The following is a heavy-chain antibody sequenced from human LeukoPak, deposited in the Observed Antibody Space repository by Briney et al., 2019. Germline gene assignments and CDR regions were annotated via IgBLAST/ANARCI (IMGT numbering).Heavy chain of an antibody. V-gene: IGHV1-2*02. D-gene: IGHD3/OR15-3a*01. Sequence: GASVKVSCKASGYTFTGYYMHWVRQAPGQGLEWIGWINPNSGGTNYAQKFQGRVTMTRDTSISTAYMELSRLRSDDTAVYYCARVPPGLSYFDYWGQGTLVTVSS. CDR3: ARVPPGLSYFDY. CDR2: INPNSGGT. J-gene: IGHJ4*02. CDR1: GYTFTGYY.